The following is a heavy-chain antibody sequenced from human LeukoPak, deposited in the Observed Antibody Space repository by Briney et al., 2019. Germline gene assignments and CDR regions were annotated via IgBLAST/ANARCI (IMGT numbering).Heavy chain of an antibody. J-gene: IGHJ6*03. Sequence: SETPSLTCTVSGGSISSYYWSWIRQPPGKGLEWIGYIYYSGSTNYNPSLKSRVTISVDTSKNQFSLKLSSVTAADTAVYYCARDNWVGATSGGPHYYYYMDVWGKGTTVTVSS. D-gene: IGHD1-26*01. V-gene: IGHV4-59*01. CDR3: ARDNWVGATSGGPHYYYYMDV. CDR2: IYYSGST. CDR1: GGSISSYY.